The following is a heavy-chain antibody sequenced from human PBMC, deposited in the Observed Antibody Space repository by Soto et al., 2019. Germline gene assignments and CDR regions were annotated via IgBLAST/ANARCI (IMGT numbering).Heavy chain of an antibody. CDR1: GDTFDFYS. J-gene: IGHJ4*02. V-gene: IGHV1-69*02. Sequence: ASEKVSCKASGDTFDFYSINWVRQAPGLGLEWMGRVNPIVSMSNYAQKFQGRVTMTADKSTSTAYMELSSLRSEDTAIYYCASSYGSGYRAFDYWGKGALVTVSS. D-gene: IGHD3-10*01. CDR3: ASSYGSGYRAFDY. CDR2: VNPIVSMS.